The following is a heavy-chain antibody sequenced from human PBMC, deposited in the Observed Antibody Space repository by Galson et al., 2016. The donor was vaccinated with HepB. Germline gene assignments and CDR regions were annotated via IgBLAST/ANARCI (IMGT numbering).Heavy chain of an antibody. V-gene: IGHV3-48*02. CDR1: GFTFNDYS. CDR3: VRGKSSGQIYLLFDY. CDR2: ISSSGSTK. J-gene: IGHJ4*01. Sequence: SLRLSCAASGFTFNDYSMNWVRQAPGKGLEWLSYISSSGSTKHYADSVKGRFTISRDNAKNSLFLQMNSLRDEDTAIYYCVRGKSSGQIYLLFDYWGPGTLITVS. D-gene: IGHD2/OR15-2a*01.